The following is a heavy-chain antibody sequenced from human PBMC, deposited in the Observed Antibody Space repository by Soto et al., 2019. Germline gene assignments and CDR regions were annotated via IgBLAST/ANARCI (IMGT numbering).Heavy chain of an antibody. CDR2: MNPNSGNT. CDR3: ARFLTYYYYSSGYYRTDNDAFDI. D-gene: IGHD3-22*01. J-gene: IGHJ3*02. CDR1: GYTFTSYD. V-gene: IGHV1-8*01. Sequence: QVQLVQSGAEVKKPGASVKVSCKASGYTFTSYDINWVRQATGQGLEWMGWMNPNSGNTGYAQKFQGRVTMTRNTSISTAYMELSSLRSEDTAVYYCARFLTYYYYSSGYYRTDNDAFDIWGQGTMVTVSS.